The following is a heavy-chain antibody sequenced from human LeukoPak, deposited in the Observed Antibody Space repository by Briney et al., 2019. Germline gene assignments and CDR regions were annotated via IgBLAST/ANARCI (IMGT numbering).Heavy chain of an antibody. J-gene: IGHJ6*03. Sequence: PGGSLRLSCAASGFTFSSYWMSWVRQAPGKGLEWVANIKQDGSEKYYVDSVKGRFTISRDNAKNSLYLQMNSLRAEDTAVYYCAKAGSITMVRGPDYYYYYYMDVWGKGTTVTVSS. CDR3: AKAGSITMVRGPDYYYYYYMDV. V-gene: IGHV3-7*01. CDR1: GFTFSSYW. CDR2: IKQDGSEK. D-gene: IGHD3-10*01.